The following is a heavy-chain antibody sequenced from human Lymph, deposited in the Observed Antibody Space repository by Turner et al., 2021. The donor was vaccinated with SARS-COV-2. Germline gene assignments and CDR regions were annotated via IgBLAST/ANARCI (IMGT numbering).Heavy chain of an antibody. CDR1: GGSISSSSYY. Sequence: QLQLQESGPGLVKPSETLSLTCTVSGGSISSSSYYWGWIRQPPGKGLEWIGSIVYSGRTHYNPSLKSRVTISVDTSKNQFSLKLNSVTAADTAVYYCARQRLTRYGMDVWGQGTTVTVSS. CDR2: IVYSGRT. D-gene: IGHD2-21*02. CDR3: ARQRLTRYGMDV. J-gene: IGHJ6*02. V-gene: IGHV4-39*01.